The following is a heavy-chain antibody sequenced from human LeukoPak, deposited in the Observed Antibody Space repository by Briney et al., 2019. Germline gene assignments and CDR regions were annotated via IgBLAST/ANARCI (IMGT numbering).Heavy chain of an antibody. CDR1: GFTFSSYA. Sequence: GGSLRLSCAASGFTFSSYAMSWVRQAPGKGLEWVSAISGSGGSTYYADSVKGRFTISRDNSRNTLYLQMNSLRAEDTAVYYCAKAPFRYYGSGIDYWGQGTLVTVSS. V-gene: IGHV3-23*01. D-gene: IGHD3-10*01. CDR3: AKAPFRYYGSGIDY. CDR2: ISGSGGST. J-gene: IGHJ4*02.